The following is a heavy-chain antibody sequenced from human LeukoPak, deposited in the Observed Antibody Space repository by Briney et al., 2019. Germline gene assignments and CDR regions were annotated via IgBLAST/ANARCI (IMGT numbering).Heavy chain of an antibody. J-gene: IGHJ4*02. V-gene: IGHV1-69*05. D-gene: IGHD6-13*01. Sequence: VASVKVSCKASRGTPSSYATSWGRPTPGQRVGRMGGIIPILGTANYTQKFQGRVTITTDESTSTAYMELSSLRSEDTAVYYCASVSQSSSWHGCLDYGGEETLVSVSS. CDR2: IIPILGTA. CDR3: ASVSQSSSWHGCLDY. CDR1: RGTPSSYA.